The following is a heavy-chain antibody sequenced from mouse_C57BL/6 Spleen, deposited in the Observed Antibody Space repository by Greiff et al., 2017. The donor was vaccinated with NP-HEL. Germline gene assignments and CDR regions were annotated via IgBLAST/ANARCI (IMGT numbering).Heavy chain of an antibody. CDR2: ISSGSSTI. D-gene: IGHD2-1*01. Sequence: DVKLVESGGGLVKPGGSLKLSCAASGFTFSDYGMHWVRQAPEKGLEWVAYISSGSSTIYYADTVKGRFTISRDNAKNTLFLQMTSLRSEDTAMYYCARQNYGNYWYFDVWGTGTTVTVSS. V-gene: IGHV5-17*01. CDR1: GFTFSDYG. CDR3: ARQNYGNYWYFDV. J-gene: IGHJ1*03.